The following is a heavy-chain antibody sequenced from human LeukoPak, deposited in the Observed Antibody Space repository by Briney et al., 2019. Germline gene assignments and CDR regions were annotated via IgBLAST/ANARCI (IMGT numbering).Heavy chain of an antibody. Sequence: PGGSLRLSXAASGFTFSNYWMHWVRQAPGKGLVWVSRINTDGSSSTYADSVKGRFTISRDNAKNTLYLQMNSLRAEDTAVYYCARGSYYMDVWGKGTTVTVSS. CDR3: ARGSYYMDV. CDR1: GFTFSNYW. CDR2: INTDGSSS. V-gene: IGHV3-74*01. J-gene: IGHJ6*03.